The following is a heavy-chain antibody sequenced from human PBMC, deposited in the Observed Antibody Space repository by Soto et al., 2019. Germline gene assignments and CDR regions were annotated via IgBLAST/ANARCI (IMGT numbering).Heavy chain of an antibody. Sequence: SETLSLTCTVSGGSISSADYYWSWIRQHPGKGLEWIGYIYYSGSTYYNPSLKSRVTISVDTSKNQFSLKLSSVTAADTAIYYCAREFYYDSSGIGFDSWGQGTLVTVSS. CDR1: GGSISSADYY. J-gene: IGHJ4*02. V-gene: IGHV4-31*03. CDR2: IYYSGST. CDR3: AREFYYDSSGIGFDS. D-gene: IGHD3-22*01.